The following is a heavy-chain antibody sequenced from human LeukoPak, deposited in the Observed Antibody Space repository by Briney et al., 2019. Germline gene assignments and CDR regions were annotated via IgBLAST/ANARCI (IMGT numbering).Heavy chain of an antibody. J-gene: IGHJ5*02. CDR2: IDKKDKGYATAT. D-gene: IGHD1-26*01. V-gene: IGHV3-73*01. CDR3: TRDSGTYNWFVP. Sequence: GGSLRLSCAASGFTFSGSAIHWVRQSSGKGLEWVGQIDKKDKGYATATAYAASVKGRFTISRDDSINTAYLQMKSLKTEDTALYYCTRDSGTYNWFVPCGQGTRVTVSS. CDR1: GFTFSGSA.